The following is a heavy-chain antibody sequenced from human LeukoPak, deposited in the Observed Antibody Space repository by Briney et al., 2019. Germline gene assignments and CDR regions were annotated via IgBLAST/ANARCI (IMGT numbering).Heavy chain of an antibody. CDR1: GYTFTSYD. J-gene: IGHJ4*02. CDR3: ARAEDYDILTGYYLRGFYFDY. Sequence: ASVKVSCKASGYTFTSYDINWVRQATGQGLEWMGWMNPNSGNTGYAQKFQGRVTMTTDTSTSTAYMELRSLRSDDTAVYYCARAEDYDILTGYYLRGFYFDYWGQGTLVTVSS. CDR2: MNPNSGNT. D-gene: IGHD3-9*01. V-gene: IGHV1-8*02.